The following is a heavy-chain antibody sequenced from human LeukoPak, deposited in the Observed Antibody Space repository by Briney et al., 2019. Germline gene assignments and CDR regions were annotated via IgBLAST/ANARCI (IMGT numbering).Heavy chain of an antibody. CDR2: IYSCGST. CDR1: GFTVSSNY. V-gene: IGHV3-66*01. CDR3: AKELTPHSSGFDAFEI. Sequence: GGSLRLSCAASGFTVSSNYMSWVRQAPGKGLEWVSVIYSCGSTYYADSVKGRFTISRDNAKNLLFLDMSSLRAEDTAIYYCAKELTPHSSGFDAFEIWGQGTMVTVSS. J-gene: IGHJ3*02. D-gene: IGHD3-22*01.